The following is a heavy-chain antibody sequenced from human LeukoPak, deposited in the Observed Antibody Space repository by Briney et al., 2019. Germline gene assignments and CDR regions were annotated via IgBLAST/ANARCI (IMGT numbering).Heavy chain of an antibody. Sequence: ASVKVSCKVSGYTLTELSMHWVRQAPGKGLEWMGGFDPEDGETIYAQKFQGRVTMTEDTSTDTAYMELSSLRSEDTAVYYCATAVVERRGYYYYMDVWGKGTTVTVSS. V-gene: IGHV1-24*01. D-gene: IGHD1-1*01. J-gene: IGHJ6*03. CDR1: GYTLTELS. CDR3: ATAVVERRGYYYYMDV. CDR2: FDPEDGET.